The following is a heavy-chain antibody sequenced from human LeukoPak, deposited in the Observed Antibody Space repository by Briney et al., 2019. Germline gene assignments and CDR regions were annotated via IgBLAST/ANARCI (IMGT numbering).Heavy chain of an antibody. V-gene: IGHV3-7*01. CDR2: IKEDGSER. D-gene: IGHD1-26*01. CDR3: ARGGVGATRPLDY. CDR1: GFTFSNYW. J-gene: IGHJ4*02. Sequence: PGGSPRLSCAASGFTFSNYWLSWVRQAPGKGLEWVANIKEDGSERYYVDSVKGRFIVSRDNAKNSLYLQMNGLRAEDTAVYYCARGGVGATRPLDYWGQGTLVTVSS.